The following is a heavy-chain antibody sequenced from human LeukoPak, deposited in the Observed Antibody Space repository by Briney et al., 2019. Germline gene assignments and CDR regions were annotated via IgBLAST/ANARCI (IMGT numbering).Heavy chain of an antibody. Sequence: SVKVSCKASGGTFSSYAISWVRQAPGQGLDWMGRIIPILGIANYAQKFQGRVTITADKSTSTAFMELSTLRSEDTAVYYCARGRHYDSSGYYSIFYWGQGTLVTVSS. CDR1: GGTFSSYA. V-gene: IGHV1-69*04. J-gene: IGHJ4*02. D-gene: IGHD3-22*01. CDR3: ARGRHYDSSGYYSIFY. CDR2: IIPILGIA.